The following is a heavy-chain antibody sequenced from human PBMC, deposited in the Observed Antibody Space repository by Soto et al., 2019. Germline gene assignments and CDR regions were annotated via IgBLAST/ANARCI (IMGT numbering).Heavy chain of an antibody. CDR1: GFTFSSYA. J-gene: IGHJ6*02. Sequence: PGGSLRLSCAASGFTFSSYAMHWVRQAPGKGLEWVAVISYDGSNKYYADSVKGRFTISRDNSKNTLYLQMNSLRAEDTAVYYCARGPLLLWFGELPDNYYYGMDVWGQGTTVTVSS. CDR3: ARGPLLLWFGELPDNYYYGMDV. CDR2: ISYDGSNK. D-gene: IGHD3-10*01. V-gene: IGHV3-30-3*01.